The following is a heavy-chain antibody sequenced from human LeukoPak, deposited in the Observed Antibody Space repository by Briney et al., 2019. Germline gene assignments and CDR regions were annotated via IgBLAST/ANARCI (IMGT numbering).Heavy chain of an antibody. CDR2: IKEDGSDK. CDR1: GFTFSSYW. J-gene: IGHJ4*02. V-gene: IGHV3-7*04. CDR3: ARSRAVAV. D-gene: IGHD6-19*01. Sequence: GGSLRLSCATSGFTFSSYWMTWVRQAPGKGLEWVANIKEDGSDKYYVDSVKGRFTISRDNAKNSLYLQMNSLSAEDTAVYYCARSRAVAVWGQGTLVTVSS.